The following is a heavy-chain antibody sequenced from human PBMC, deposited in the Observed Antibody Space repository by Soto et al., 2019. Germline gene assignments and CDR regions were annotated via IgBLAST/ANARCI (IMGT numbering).Heavy chain of an antibody. V-gene: IGHV3-48*01. CDR2: ISSSSSTI. D-gene: IGHD5-18*01. CDR3: AREGYSYDGDAFDI. Sequence: GGSXRLSCAASGFTFSSYSMNWVRQAPGKGLEWVSYISSSSSTIYYADSVKGRFTISRDNAKNSLYLQMNSLRAEDTAVYYCAREGYSYDGDAFDIWGQGTMVTVSS. CDR1: GFTFSSYS. J-gene: IGHJ3*02.